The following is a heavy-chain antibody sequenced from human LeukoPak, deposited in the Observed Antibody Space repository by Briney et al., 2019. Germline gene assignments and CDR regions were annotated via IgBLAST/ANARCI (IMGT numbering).Heavy chain of an antibody. V-gene: IGHV1-69*04. J-gene: IGHJ4*02. CDR3: ARESRSGPLKPFDY. D-gene: IGHD2-15*01. Sequence: SVKVSCKASGGTFSSYAISWVRQAPGQGLEWMGRIIPILGIANYAQKFQGRVTITADKSTSTAYMELSSLRSEDTAVYYCARESRSGPLKPFDYWGQGTLVTVSS. CDR2: IIPILGIA. CDR1: GGTFSSYA.